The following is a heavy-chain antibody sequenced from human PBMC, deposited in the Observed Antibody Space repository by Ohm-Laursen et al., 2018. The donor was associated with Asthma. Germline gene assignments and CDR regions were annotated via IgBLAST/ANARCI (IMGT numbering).Heavy chain of an antibody. J-gene: IGHJ4*02. Sequence: GTLSLTCIVSGGSISSSSYYWGWIRQPPGKGLEWIGSIYYSGSTYYNPSLKSRVTISVDTSKNQFSLKLSSVTAADTAVYYCARHLLVAGWVDYWGQGTLVTISS. CDR1: GGSISSSSYY. D-gene: IGHD6-19*01. CDR2: IYYSGST. V-gene: IGHV4-39*01. CDR3: ARHLLVAGWVDY.